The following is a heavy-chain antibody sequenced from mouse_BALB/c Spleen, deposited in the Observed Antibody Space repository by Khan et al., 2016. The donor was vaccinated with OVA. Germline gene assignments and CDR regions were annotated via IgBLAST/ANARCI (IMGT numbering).Heavy chain of an antibody. CDR1: GYSFTSYY. V-gene: IGHV1-31*01. Sequence: VQLQQPGPELMKPGASVKISCKSSGYSFTSYYIHWVKQSHGKTLEWIGYIDPFNGGSTYNQKFKGKATLTVDKSSSTAYMYLSSLTSEDSAVXCCARRGSTSWFAYWGQGPLVTVSA. J-gene: IGHJ3*01. CDR3: ARRGSTSWFAY. D-gene: IGHD1-1*01. CDR2: IDPFNGGS.